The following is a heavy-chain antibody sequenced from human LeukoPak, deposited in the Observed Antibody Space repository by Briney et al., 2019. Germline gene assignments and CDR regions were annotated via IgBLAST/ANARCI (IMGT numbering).Heavy chain of an antibody. V-gene: IGHV3-33*06. Sequence: PGGSLRLSCAASGFTFSSYGMHWVRQAPGKGLEWVAVIWYAGSNKYYADSVKGRFTISRDNSKNTLYLQMNSLRAEDTAVYYCAKDGAASGKYQLLSSFDYWGQGTLVTVSS. J-gene: IGHJ4*02. CDR3: AKDGAASGKYQLLSSFDY. CDR2: IWYAGSNK. CDR1: GFTFSSYG. D-gene: IGHD2-2*01.